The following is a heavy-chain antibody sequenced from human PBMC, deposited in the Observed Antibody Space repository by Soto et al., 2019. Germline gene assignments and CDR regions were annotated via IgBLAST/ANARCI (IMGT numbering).Heavy chain of an antibody. CDR3: ARVSRYCSGGSCYYNWFDP. CDR2: MNPNSGNT. D-gene: IGHD2-15*01. J-gene: IGHJ5*02. Sequence: QVQLVQSGAEVKKPGASVKVSCKASGYTFTSYDINWVRQATGQGLEWMGWMNPNSGNTGYAQKFQGRVTMTRNTSISTAYMELSSLRSEVTAVYYCARVSRYCSGGSCYYNWFDPWGQGTLVTVSS. V-gene: IGHV1-8*01. CDR1: GYTFTSYD.